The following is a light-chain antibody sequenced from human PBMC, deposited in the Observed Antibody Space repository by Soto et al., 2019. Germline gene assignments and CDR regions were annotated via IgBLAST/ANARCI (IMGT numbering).Light chain of an antibody. Sequence: DIQMTQSPSSLSASVGDRVTITCRASQSISSYLNWYQQKPGKAPKLLIYAASSLQSGVPSRFSGSGSGTDFTLTISSLQPEDFATYYCHQSYSTPRGPFGPGAKVDIK. CDR1: QSISSY. CDR3: HQSYSTPRGP. V-gene: IGKV1-39*01. J-gene: IGKJ3*01. CDR2: AAS.